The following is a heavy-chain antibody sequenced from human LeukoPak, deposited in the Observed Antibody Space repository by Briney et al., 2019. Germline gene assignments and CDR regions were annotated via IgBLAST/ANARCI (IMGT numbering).Heavy chain of an antibody. J-gene: IGHJ4*02. D-gene: IGHD6-6*01. CDR1: GGSISSYY. Sequence: SETLSLTCTVSGGSISSYYWSWIRQPPGKGLEWIGSIYYSGSTYYNPSLKSRVTISVDTSKNQFSLKLSSVTAADTAVYYCARERYGSSSSIDYWGQGTLVTVSS. V-gene: IGHV4-59*01. CDR3: ARERYGSSSSIDY. CDR2: IYYSGST.